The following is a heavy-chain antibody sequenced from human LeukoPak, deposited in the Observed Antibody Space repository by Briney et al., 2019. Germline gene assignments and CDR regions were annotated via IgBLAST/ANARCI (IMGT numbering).Heavy chain of an antibody. CDR3: ARRNNWGFDY. CDR2: IHPNDAST. CDR1: GYSFASYW. V-gene: IGHV5-51*01. J-gene: IGHJ4*02. Sequence: GESLKISCKASGYSFASYWIGWVRQTSGKGLEWMAIIHPNDASTIYSPSFQGQVTISADRSISTAYLQWNTLKASDTAIYYCARRNNWGFDYWDRGTLLTVSS. D-gene: IGHD7-27*01.